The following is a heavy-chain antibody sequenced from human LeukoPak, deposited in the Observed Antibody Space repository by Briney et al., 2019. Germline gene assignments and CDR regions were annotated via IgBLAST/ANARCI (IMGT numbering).Heavy chain of an antibody. D-gene: IGHD2-21*02. V-gene: IGHV5-51*01. CDR3: ARPLPVTAIPYAFGI. J-gene: IGHJ3*02. CDR2: VYPADSDT. CDR1: EYSFTNYY. Sequence: GESLKISCKGSEYSFTNYYIDWVRQMPGKGLEWMGSVYPADSDTTYSPSFQGQVTISADKSISTAYLQWSSLKASDTAIYYCARPLPVTAIPYAFGIWGQGTMVTVSS.